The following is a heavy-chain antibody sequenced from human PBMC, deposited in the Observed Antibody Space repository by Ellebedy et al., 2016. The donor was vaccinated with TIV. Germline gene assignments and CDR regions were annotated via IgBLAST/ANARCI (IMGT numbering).Heavy chain of an antibody. Sequence: MPSETLSLTCTVSGGSISSSSYYWSWIRQPPGKGLEWIGYIYYSGSTNYNPSLKSRVTISVDTSKNQFSLKLSSVTAADTAVYYCARVDFYSGSYYFDYWGQGTLVTVSS. V-gene: IGHV4-61*01. CDR1: GGSISSSSYY. CDR2: IYYSGST. CDR3: ARVDFYSGSYYFDY. J-gene: IGHJ4*02. D-gene: IGHD1-26*01.